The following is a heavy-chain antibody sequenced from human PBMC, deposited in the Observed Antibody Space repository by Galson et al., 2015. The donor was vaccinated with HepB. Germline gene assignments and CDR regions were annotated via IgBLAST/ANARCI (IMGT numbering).Heavy chain of an antibody. D-gene: IGHD1-26*01. CDR1: GYTFTTYG. CDR2: ISGYNGNT. Sequence: SVKVSCKASGYTFTTYGITWVRRAPGQGLEWMGWISGYNGNTNHAQKFQDRVTMTTDTSTNTAYMELWSLRSDDTAVYYCARFPQWDQNGWFGPWGQGTLVTVSS. V-gene: IGHV1-18*04. CDR3: ARFPQWDQNGWFGP. J-gene: IGHJ5*02.